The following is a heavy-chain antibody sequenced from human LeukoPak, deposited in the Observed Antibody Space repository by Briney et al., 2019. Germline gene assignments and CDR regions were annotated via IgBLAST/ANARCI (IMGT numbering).Heavy chain of an antibody. Sequence: GGSLRLSCVASGFTLSDYGMSWARQAPGKGLEWTSYITMNSVKFYADSVRGRFAISRDNDKNSVYLQMNSLRDEDTAVYYRTRGRYQFLGPNDSWGQGSLVTVSS. CDR2: ITMNSVK. CDR1: GFTLSDYG. D-gene: IGHD2/OR15-2a*01. V-gene: IGHV3-48*02. J-gene: IGHJ4*02. CDR3: TRGRYQFLGPNDS.